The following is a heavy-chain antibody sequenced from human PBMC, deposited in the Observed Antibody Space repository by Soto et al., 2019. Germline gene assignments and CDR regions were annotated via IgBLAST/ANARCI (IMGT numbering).Heavy chain of an antibody. CDR3: THLLTGDAFDI. V-gene: IGHV3-73*01. J-gene: IGHJ3*02. CDR1: GFTFSGSA. Sequence: EVQLVESGGGLVQPGGSLKLSCAASGFTFSGSAMHWVRQASGKGLEWVGRIRSKANSYATAYAASVKGRFTISRDDSKNTAYLQMNSLKTEDTAVYYCTHLLTGDAFDIWGQGTMVTVSS. D-gene: IGHD3-9*01. CDR2: IRSKANSYAT.